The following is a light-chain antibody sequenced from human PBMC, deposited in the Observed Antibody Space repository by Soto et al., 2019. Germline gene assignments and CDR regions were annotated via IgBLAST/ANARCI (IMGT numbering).Light chain of an antibody. J-gene: IGKJ1*01. V-gene: IGKV1-5*01. CDR2: DAS. Sequence: DIQMTQSPSTLSASVGDRVTISCRASQSISNWLAWYQQKPGKAPKLLMSDASSLERGVPSRFSGSGSGTEFTLTISSLQPDDFATYYCQQYSTYTPRTFGQGTKVDIK. CDR3: QQYSTYTPRT. CDR1: QSISNW.